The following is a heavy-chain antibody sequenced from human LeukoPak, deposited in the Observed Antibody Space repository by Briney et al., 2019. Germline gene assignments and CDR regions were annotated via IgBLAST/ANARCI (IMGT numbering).Heavy chain of an antibody. CDR2: ISYDGSNK. CDR1: GFTFSSYA. V-gene: IGHV3-30*04. D-gene: IGHD5-24*01. CDR3: VKDGGGWLQLSFDY. J-gene: IGHJ4*02. Sequence: GGSLRLSCAASGFTFSSYAMHWVRQAPGKGLEWVAVISYDGSNKYYADSVKGRFTISRDNSKNTLYLQMNSLRAEDTAVYYCVKDGGGWLQLSFDYWGQGTLVTVSS.